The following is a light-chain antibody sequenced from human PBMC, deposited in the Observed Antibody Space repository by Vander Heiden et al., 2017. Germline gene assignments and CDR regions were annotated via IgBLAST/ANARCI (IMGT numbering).Light chain of an antibody. J-gene: IGLJ2*01. CDR2: GNS. Sequence: QSVLTQPPSVSGAPGQRVTISCTGSSSNIGAGYDVHWYQQLPGTDPKLLSYGNSNRPSGVPDRFSGSKSGTSASLAITGLQAEDEADYYCQSYDSSLSGSMVVGGGTKLTVL. V-gene: IGLV1-40*01. CDR3: QSYDSSLSGSMV. CDR1: SSNIGAGYD.